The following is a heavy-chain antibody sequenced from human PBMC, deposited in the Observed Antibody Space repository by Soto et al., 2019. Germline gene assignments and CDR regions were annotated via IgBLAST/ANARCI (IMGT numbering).Heavy chain of an antibody. CDR2: MNPNSGNT. D-gene: IGHD6-19*01. CDR1: GYTFTSYD. Sequence: ASVKVSCKASGYTFTSYDINWVRQATGQGLEWMGWMNPNSGNTGYAQKFQGRVTMTRNTSISTAYMELSSLRSEDSAVYYCARGLAVAGSSDDAFDIWGQGTMVTVSS. J-gene: IGHJ3*02. V-gene: IGHV1-8*01. CDR3: ARGLAVAGSSDDAFDI.